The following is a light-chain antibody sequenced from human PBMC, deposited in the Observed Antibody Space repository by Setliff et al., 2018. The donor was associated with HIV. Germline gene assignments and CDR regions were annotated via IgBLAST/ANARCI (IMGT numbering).Light chain of an antibody. CDR2: EVA. J-gene: IGLJ2*01. CDR3: CSYGGSFDVV. Sequence: QSALTQPASVSGSPGQSITISCTGNSSNVGKYEFVSWYRQYPGKAPELTIYEVAKRPSGVSKRFSGSKSGKMASLTISGVQAEDEADYYCCSYGGSFDVVFGGGAKVTV. V-gene: IGLV2-23*02. CDR1: SSNVGKYEF.